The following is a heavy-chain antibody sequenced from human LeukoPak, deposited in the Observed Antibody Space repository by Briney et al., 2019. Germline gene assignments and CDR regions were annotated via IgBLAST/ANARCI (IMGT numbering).Heavy chain of an antibody. CDR2: ISSSGSTI. Sequence: GQSLTLSSSPAAFTLSSYEMNWVRHLPKKVLEWVSYISSSGSTIYYADSVKGRFTISRDNAKNSLYLQMNSLRAEDTADYYCARELSYWGQGTLVTVSS. CDR3: ARELSY. J-gene: IGHJ4*02. CDR1: AFTLSSYE. V-gene: IGHV3-48*03.